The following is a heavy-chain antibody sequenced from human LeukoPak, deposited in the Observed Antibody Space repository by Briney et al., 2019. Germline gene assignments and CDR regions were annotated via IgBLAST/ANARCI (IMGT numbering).Heavy chain of an antibody. D-gene: IGHD3-22*01. CDR1: GGSISSSSYY. Sequence: SETLSLTCTVSGGSISSSSYYWGWIRQPPGKGLEWIGSIYYNGSTYYNPSLKSRVAISVDTSKNQFSLKLSSVTAADTAVYYCARAAERITMIVVVIPSWYFDLWGRGTLVTVSS. CDR3: ARAAERITMIVVVIPSWYFDL. J-gene: IGHJ2*01. CDR2: IYYNGST. V-gene: IGHV4-39*07.